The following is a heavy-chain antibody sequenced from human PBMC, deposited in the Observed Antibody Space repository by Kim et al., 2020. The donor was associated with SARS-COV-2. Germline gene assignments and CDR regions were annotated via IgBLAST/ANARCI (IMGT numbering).Heavy chain of an antibody. Sequence: ASVKVSCKASGYTFTSYGISWVRQAPGQGLEWMGWISAYNGNTNYAQKLQGRVTMTTDTSTSTAYMELRSLRSDDTAVYYCAREWRYCSSTSCLYYFDYWGQGTLVTVSS. CDR3: AREWRYCSSTSCLYYFDY. CDR1: GYTFTSYG. V-gene: IGHV1-18*01. J-gene: IGHJ4*02. CDR2: ISAYNGNT. D-gene: IGHD2-2*01.